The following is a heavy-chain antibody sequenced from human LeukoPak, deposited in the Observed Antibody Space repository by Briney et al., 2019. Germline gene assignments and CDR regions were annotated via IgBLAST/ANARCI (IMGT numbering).Heavy chain of an antibody. CDR1: GFTFSSYS. V-gene: IGHV3-21*01. J-gene: IGHJ6*02. Sequence: GGSMRLFCAASGFTFSSYSMNWVRQAPGKGLEWVSSISSSSTYIYYADSVKGRFTISRDNAKNSLYLQMNSLRAEDTAVFYCARNTITGYYYGMDVWGQGTTVTVSS. D-gene: IGHD3-10*01. CDR2: ISSSSTYI. CDR3: ARNTITGYYYGMDV.